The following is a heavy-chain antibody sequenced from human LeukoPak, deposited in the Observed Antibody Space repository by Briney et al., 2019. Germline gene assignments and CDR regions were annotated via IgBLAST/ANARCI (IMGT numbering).Heavy chain of an antibody. CDR3: AKRGVVIRGILVIGYHQEAYHYDF. V-gene: IGHV3-23*01. CDR1: GISLSNYA. J-gene: IGHJ4*02. Sequence: LSGGSLRLSCVGSGISLSNYAMTWVRQAPGKGLEWVSYISERGGSTTYADSVKGRFTISRDTSLNTLYLQMNNLRAEDTAVYFCAKRGVVIRGILVIGYHQEAYHYDFWGQGVLVTVSS. CDR2: ISERGGST. D-gene: IGHD3-10*01.